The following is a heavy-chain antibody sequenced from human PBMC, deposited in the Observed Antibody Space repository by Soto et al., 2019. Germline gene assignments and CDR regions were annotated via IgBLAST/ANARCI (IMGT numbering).Heavy chain of an antibody. CDR3: AKIGHYDFWRSSGMDV. J-gene: IGHJ6*02. V-gene: IGHV3-30*18. CDR2: ISYDGSNK. D-gene: IGHD3-3*01. CDR1: GFTFSSYG. Sequence: QVQLVESGGGVVQPGRSLRLSCAASGFTFSSYGMHWVRQAPGKGLEWVAVISYDGSNKYNADSVKGRFTISRDNSKNTLYLQMNSLRAEDTAVYYCAKIGHYDFWRSSGMDVWGQGTTVTVSS.